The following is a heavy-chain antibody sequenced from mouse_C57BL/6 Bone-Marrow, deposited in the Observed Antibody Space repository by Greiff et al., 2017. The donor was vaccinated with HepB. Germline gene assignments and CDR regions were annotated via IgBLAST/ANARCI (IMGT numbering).Heavy chain of an antibody. CDR2: IDPNSGGT. Sequence: VQLQQPGAELVKPGASVKLSCKASGYTFTSYWMHWVKQRPGRGLEWIGRIDPNSGGTKYNEKFKSKATLTVDKPSSTAYMQLSSLTSEDSAVYYCARDFITTVVEDYAMDYWGQGTSVTVSS. J-gene: IGHJ4*01. CDR1: GYTFTSYW. CDR3: ARDFITTVVEDYAMDY. D-gene: IGHD1-1*01. V-gene: IGHV1-72*01.